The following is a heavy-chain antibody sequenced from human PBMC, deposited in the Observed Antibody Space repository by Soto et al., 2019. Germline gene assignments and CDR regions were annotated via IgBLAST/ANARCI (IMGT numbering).Heavy chain of an antibody. V-gene: IGHV3-23*01. D-gene: IGHD3-3*01. CDR3: AKDLEFWSGYKPMYFDY. CDR2: ISGSGGST. J-gene: IGHJ4*02. CDR1: GFTFSSYA. Sequence: EVQLLESGGGLVQPGGSLRLSCAASGFTFSSYAMSWVRQAPGKGLEWVSAISGSGGSTYYADSVKGRFTISRDNSKNTLYLQMNSLRAEDTAVYYCAKDLEFWSGYKPMYFDYWGQGTLVTVSS.